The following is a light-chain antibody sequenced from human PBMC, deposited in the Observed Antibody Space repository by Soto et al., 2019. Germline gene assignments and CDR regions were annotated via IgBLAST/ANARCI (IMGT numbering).Light chain of an antibody. J-gene: IGKJ1*01. CDR2: AAS. V-gene: IGKV1-6*01. CDR1: QGISND. CDR3: LQDYNCPPT. Sequence: AIQMTQSPSSLSSSVGDRVTITCRASQGISNDLGWYQQKPGKAPKLLIYAASSLQSGVPSTCSGSGSGTDLTLTISSLQPEDFDTYYCLQDYNCPPTFGEGTKVEIK.